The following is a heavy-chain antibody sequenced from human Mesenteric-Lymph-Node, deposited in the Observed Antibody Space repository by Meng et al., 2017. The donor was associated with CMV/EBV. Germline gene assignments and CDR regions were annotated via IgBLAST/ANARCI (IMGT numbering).Heavy chain of an antibody. CDR2: IYYSGST. J-gene: IGHJ6*02. Sequence: SETLSLTCTVSGDSISSHYWTWIRQPPGKGLEWIGYIYYSGSTNYNPSLKSRVTILVDTAKNQFSLKLSSVTAADTAVYYCAGCDSSSWYRYYYYGMDVWGQGTTVTVSS. CDR3: AGCDSSSWYRYYYYGMDV. D-gene: IGHD6-13*01. V-gene: IGHV4-59*11. CDR1: GDSISSHY.